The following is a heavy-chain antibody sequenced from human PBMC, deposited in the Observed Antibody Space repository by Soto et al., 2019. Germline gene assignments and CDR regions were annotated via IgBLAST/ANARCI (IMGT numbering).Heavy chain of an antibody. D-gene: IGHD6-13*01. CDR1: GGTFSTYT. CDR2: ILPMLDIT. V-gene: IGHV1-69*02. CDR3: TLGSWSAETFDI. J-gene: IGHJ3*02. Sequence: QVQLVQSGAEVKKPGSSVKVSCKASGGTFSTYTIIWVRQAPGQGLEWRGRILPMLDITNSAQRFQGRVTITADKSTSTAYLELSSLRSEDTAVYYCTLGSWSAETFDIWGRGTMVTVSS.